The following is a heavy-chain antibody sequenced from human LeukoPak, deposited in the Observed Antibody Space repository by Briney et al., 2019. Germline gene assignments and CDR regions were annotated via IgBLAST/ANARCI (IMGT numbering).Heavy chain of an antibody. CDR2: ISAYNGNT. CDR3: ARATVDDIWSGYSEYFQH. V-gene: IGHV1-18*01. J-gene: IGHJ1*01. D-gene: IGHD3-3*01. Sequence: ASVKVSCKASGYTFTSYGISWVRQAPGQGLEWMGWISAYNGNTNYAQKLQGRVTMTTNTSTSTAYMELRSLRSDDTAVYYCARATVDDIWSGYSEYFQHWGQGTLVTVSS. CDR1: GYTFTSYG.